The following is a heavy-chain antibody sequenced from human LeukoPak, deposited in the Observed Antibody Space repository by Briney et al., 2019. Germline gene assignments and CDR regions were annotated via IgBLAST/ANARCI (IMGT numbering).Heavy chain of an antibody. V-gene: IGHV4-39*01. CDR3: ARHYYGSGSYHH. CDR1: GGSISSSSYY. J-gene: IGHJ5*02. CDR2: IYYSGST. D-gene: IGHD3-10*01. Sequence: PSETLSLTCTVSGGSISSSSYYWGWIRQPPGKGPEWIGSIYYSGSTYYNPSLKSRVTISVDTSKNQFSLKLSSVTAADTAVYYCARHYYGSGSYHHWGQGTLVTVSS.